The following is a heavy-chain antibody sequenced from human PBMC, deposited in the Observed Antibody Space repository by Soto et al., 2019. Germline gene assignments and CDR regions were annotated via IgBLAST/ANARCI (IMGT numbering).Heavy chain of an antibody. V-gene: IGHV3-23*01. D-gene: IGHD3-22*01. CDR1: GFTFSSYA. CDR3: AKRYDSSGYYYITDYFDY. Sequence: GGSLRLSCAASGFTFSSYAMSWVRQAPGKGLEWVSAISGSGGSTYYADSVKGRFTISRDNSKNTLYLQMNSLRAEDTAVYYCAKRYDSSGYYYITDYFDYWGQGTLVTVSS. J-gene: IGHJ4*02. CDR2: ISGSGGST.